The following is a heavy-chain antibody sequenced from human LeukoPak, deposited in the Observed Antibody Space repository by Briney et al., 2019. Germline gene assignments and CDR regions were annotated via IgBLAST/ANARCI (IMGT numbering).Heavy chain of an antibody. CDR3: ARRKITMVRGVIITRSYYYMDV. CDR2: IYYSGST. J-gene: IGHJ6*03. CDR1: GDSISSSSSY. V-gene: IGHV4-39*01. D-gene: IGHD3-10*01. Sequence: SETLSLTCTVSGDSISSSSSYWGWIRQPPGKGLEWIGSIYYSGSTYYNPSLKSRVTISVDTSKNQFSLKLSSVTAADTAVYYCARRKITMVRGVIITRSYYYMDVWGKGTTVTISS.